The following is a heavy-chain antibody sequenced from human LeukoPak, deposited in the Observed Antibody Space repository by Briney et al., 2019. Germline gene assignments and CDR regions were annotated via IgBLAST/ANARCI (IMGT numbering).Heavy chain of an antibody. V-gene: IGHV4-4*07. CDR2: INSNGTT. CDR3: ARVSGTRIFGVVTHAFDI. D-gene: IGHD3-3*01. CDR1: GASISRYH. J-gene: IGHJ3*02. Sequence: SETLSLTCTVSGASISRYHWTWTRQSAGKGLEWIGRINSNGTTNYNPSLKSRVTMSVDTSKNEFSLKLISVTAADTAVYYCARVSGTRIFGVVTHAFDIWGQGAMVTVSP.